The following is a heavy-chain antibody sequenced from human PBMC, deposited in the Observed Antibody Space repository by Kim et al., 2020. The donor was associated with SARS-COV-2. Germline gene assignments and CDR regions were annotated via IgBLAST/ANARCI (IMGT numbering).Heavy chain of an antibody. D-gene: IGHD3-22*01. CDR3: TTAPKTDYYESSGPD. CDR1: GFTFSNAW. Sequence: GGSLRLSCAASGFTFSNAWMSWVRQAPGKGLEWVGRIKSKTDGGTTDYAVPVKGRFTISRDDSKNTLYLQMNSLKTEEIAVYYCTTAPKTDYYESSGPDWGQGTLVTVSS. V-gene: IGHV3-15*01. CDR2: IKSKTDGGTT. J-gene: IGHJ4*02.